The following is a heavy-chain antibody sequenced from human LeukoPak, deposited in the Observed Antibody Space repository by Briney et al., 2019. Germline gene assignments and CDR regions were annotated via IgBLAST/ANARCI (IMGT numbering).Heavy chain of an antibody. J-gene: IGHJ3*02. CDR2: INGYNGDT. D-gene: IGHD1/OR15-1a*01. Sequence: ASVKVSCKGSGYTLTSHVITWVRQAPGQGLEWMGWINGYNGDTNSAQNFQGRVTMTTDTSTSTAYMELRSLRSDDTAVYYCARATRWNNAFDIWGQGTIVTVSS. CDR1: GYTLTSHV. V-gene: IGHV1-18*01. CDR3: ARATRWNNAFDI.